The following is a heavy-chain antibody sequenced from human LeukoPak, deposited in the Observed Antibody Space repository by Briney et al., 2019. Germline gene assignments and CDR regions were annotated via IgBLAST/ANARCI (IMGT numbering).Heavy chain of an antibody. CDR2: IIPIFGTA. V-gene: IGHV1-69*05. Sequence: ASVKVSCKASGGTFSSYAISWVRQAPGQGLEWMGGIIPIFGTANYAQKFQGRVTITTDKSTSTAYMELSSLRSEDTAVYYCASRRELHHPFDYWGQGTLVTVSS. CDR1: GGTFSSYA. CDR3: ASRRELHHPFDY. D-gene: IGHD1-26*01. J-gene: IGHJ4*02.